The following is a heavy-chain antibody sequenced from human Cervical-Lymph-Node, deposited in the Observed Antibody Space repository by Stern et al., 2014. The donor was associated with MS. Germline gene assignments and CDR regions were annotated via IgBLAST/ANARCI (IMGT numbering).Heavy chain of an antibody. D-gene: IGHD2-21*01. J-gene: IGHJ4*02. CDR2: INPKTGVP. CDR1: GYPFTGYF. V-gene: IGHV1-2*06. Sequence: VQLVESGAEVKNPGASVKVSCKASGYPFTGYFIHWVRQAPGRGLEWMGRINPKTGVPNYAQKFQGGVTMTSDTSINTAYMEVNRLRYDDTAVFYCARENILWSRTFEYWGQGTLVTVSS. CDR3: ARENILWSRTFEY.